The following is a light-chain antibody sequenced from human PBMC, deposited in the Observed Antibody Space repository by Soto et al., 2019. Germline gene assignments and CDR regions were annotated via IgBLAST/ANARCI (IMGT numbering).Light chain of an antibody. CDR3: AAWDDSLSKV. V-gene: IGLV1-44*01. CDR2: SNN. J-gene: IGLJ2*01. CDR1: SSNIGSNT. Sequence: QAVVTQPPSASGTPGQRVTISCSGSSSNIGSNTVNWYQQLPGTAPKLLIYSNNQRPSGVPDRFSGSKSGTSASLAISGLQSEDEADYYCAAWDDSLSKVFGGGTKVTVL.